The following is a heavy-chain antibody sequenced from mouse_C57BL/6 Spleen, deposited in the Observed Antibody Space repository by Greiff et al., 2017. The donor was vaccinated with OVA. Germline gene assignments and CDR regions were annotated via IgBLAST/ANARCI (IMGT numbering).Heavy chain of an antibody. V-gene: IGHV5-15*01. CDR1: GFTFSDYG. CDR3: ARQGYSNYGWYFDV. Sequence: EVNVVESGGGLVQPGGSLKLSCAASGFTFSDYGMAWVRQAPRKGPEWVAFISNLAYSIYYADTVTGRFTISRENAKNTLYLEMSSLRSEDTAMYYCARQGYSNYGWYFDVWGTGTTVTVSS. D-gene: IGHD2-5*01. J-gene: IGHJ1*03. CDR2: ISNLAYSI.